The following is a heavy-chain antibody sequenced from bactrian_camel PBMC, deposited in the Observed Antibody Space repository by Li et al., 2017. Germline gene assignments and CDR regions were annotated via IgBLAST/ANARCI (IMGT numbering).Heavy chain of an antibody. D-gene: IGHD6*01. J-gene: IGHJ4*01. CDR3: AEGRGSRGEHCYSLNY. CDR1: GATVR. Sequence: QVQLVESGGGSVQAGGSLTLSCVASGATVRMAWFRQAPGKEREGVAVIETGGSITYYADSVKGRFTIARDNAKNTVYLQMNNLQPEDTATYYCAEGRGSRGEHCYSLNYWGQGTQVTVS. CDR2: IETGGSIT. V-gene: IGHV3S1*01.